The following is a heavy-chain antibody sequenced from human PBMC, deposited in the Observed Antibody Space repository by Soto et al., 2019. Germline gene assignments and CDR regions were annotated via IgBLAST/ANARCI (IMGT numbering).Heavy chain of an antibody. CDR3: ARDLLTTVTHGDFDY. CDR1: GYSFTTHG. Sequence: QVQMVQSASEVKEPGASVKVSCKTSGYSFTTHGISWVRQAPGQGLEWMGWVSAYNGDTNYAPGLHYRVTMTTDTSARTAYMELRSLTSDDTAVYYCARDLLTTVTHGDFDYWGQGTLVTVSS. V-gene: IGHV1-18*01. J-gene: IGHJ4*02. D-gene: IGHD4-17*01. CDR2: VSAYNGDT.